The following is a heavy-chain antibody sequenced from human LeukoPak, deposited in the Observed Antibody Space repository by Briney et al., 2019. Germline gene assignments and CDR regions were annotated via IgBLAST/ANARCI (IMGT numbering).Heavy chain of an antibody. CDR1: GFTFSSYG. CDR2: INTSGGST. J-gene: IGHJ4*02. Sequence: PGGSLRLSCAASGFTFSSYGMSWVRQAPGKGLEWVSAINTSGGSTYYADSVKGRFTISRDNSKNTLYLQMNSLRAEDTAIYYCAKDTKYNWNYVNYWGQGTLVTVSS. D-gene: IGHD1-20*01. V-gene: IGHV3-23*01. CDR3: AKDTKYNWNYVNY.